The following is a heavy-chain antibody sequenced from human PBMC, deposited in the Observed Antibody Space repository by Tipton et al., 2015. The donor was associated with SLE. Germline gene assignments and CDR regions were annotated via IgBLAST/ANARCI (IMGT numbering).Heavy chain of an antibody. CDR2: INHSGST. D-gene: IGHD3-16*01. CDR3: AREGGRAGGAFDI. J-gene: IGHJ3*02. V-gene: IGHV4-34*01. Sequence: LRLSCAVYGGSFSGYYWSWIRQPPGKGLEWIGEINHSGSTNYNPSLKSRVTISVDRSKNQFSLKLSSVTAADTAVYYCAREGGRAGGAFDIWGQGTMVTVSS. CDR1: GGSFSGYY.